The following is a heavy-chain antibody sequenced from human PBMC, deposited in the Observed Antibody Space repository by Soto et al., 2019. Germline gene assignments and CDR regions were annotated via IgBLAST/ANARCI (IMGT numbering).Heavy chain of an antibody. Sequence: SETLSLTCTVSGGSLSSYYWTWIRQPPGKGLEWIGYVYYSGNTNYNPSLKSRVTISVDTSKNQFSLKLGSVTAADTAVYYCARSVFPWGQGTLVTVSS. CDR1: GGSLSSYY. CDR2: VYYSGNT. CDR3: ARSVFP. J-gene: IGHJ5*02. V-gene: IGHV4-59*01.